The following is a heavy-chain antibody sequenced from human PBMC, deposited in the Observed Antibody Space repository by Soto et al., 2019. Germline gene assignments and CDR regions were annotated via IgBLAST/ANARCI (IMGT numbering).Heavy chain of an antibody. V-gene: IGHV4-34*01. CDR3: ARVLRRDGYKSSLDYYYGMDV. CDR2: INHSGST. Sequence: SETLSLTCAVYGGSFSGYYWSWIRQPPGKGLEWIGEINHSGSTNYNPSLKSRVTISVDTSKNQFSLKLSSVTVADTAVYYCARVLRRDGYKSSLDYYYGMDVWGQGTTVTVSS. CDR1: GGSFSGYY. D-gene: IGHD5-12*01. J-gene: IGHJ6*02.